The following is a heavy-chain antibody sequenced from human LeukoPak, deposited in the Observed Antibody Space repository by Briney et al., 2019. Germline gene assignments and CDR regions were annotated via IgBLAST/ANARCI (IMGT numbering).Heavy chain of an antibody. D-gene: IGHD3-10*01. CDR3: ARDLAGHYYGSGSSFDY. J-gene: IGHJ4*02. V-gene: IGHV3-7*01. CDR2: IREDGSEK. CDR1: GFTFSNYW. Sequence: GGSLRFSCAASGFTFSNYWMSWVRQAPRKGLEWVANIREDGSEKYYVDSVKGQFTISRDNAKNSLFLQMDSLRAEDTAVYYCARDLAGHYYGSGSSFDYWGQGTLVTVS.